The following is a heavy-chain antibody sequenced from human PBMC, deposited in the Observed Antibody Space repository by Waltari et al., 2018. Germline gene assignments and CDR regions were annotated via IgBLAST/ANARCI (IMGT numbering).Heavy chain of an antibody. J-gene: IGHJ6*03. V-gene: IGHV3-64*01. D-gene: IGHD2-21*01. CDR1: GFSFSLYA. Sequence: EVQLVESGGGLVQPGGSLSLSCAASGFSFSLYAMHWVRQAPGKGLEYVSAISSNGVSTYYANSMKGRLSISRYNSKNTLYLQMGSLRAEDMAVYYCARSPDQPDSLDYYMDVWGKGTTVTVSS. CDR3: ARSPDQPDSLDYYMDV. CDR2: ISSNGVST.